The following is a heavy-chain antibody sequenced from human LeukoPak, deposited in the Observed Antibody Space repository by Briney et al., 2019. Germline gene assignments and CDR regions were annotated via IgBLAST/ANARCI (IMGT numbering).Heavy chain of an antibody. CDR1: GGSFSGYY. CDR2: INHSGST. Sequence: SETLSLTCAVYGGSFSGYYWSWIRQPPGKGLEWIGEINHSGSTNYNPSLKSRVTISVDTSKNQFSLKLSSVTAADTAVYYCASLTGTTDYYLYYMDVWGKGTTVTVSS. V-gene: IGHV4-34*01. J-gene: IGHJ6*03. CDR3: ASLTGTTDYYLYYMDV. D-gene: IGHD1-20*01.